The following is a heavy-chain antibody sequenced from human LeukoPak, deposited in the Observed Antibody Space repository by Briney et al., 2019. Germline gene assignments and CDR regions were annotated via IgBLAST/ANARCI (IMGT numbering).Heavy chain of an antibody. CDR3: ARVRAYCSGGSCYWFDP. Sequence: GGSLRLSCAASEFTFSSYWMSWVRQAPGKGLEWVANIKQDGSEKYYVDSVKGRFTISRDNAKNSLYLQMNTLRAEDTAVYYCARVRAYCSGGSCYWFDPWGQGTLVTVSS. J-gene: IGHJ5*02. CDR2: IKQDGSEK. D-gene: IGHD2-15*01. V-gene: IGHV3-7*01. CDR1: EFTFSSYW.